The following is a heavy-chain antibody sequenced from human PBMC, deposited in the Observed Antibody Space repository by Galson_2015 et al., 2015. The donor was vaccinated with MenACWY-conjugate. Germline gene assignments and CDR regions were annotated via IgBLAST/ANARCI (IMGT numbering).Heavy chain of an antibody. J-gene: IGHJ4*02. CDR2: INWNGGST. Sequence: SLRLSCAASGFTFDDYGMSWVRQAPGKGLEWVSGINWNGGSTGYADSVKGRFTISRDNAKNSLYLQMNSLRAEDTALYYCATLGDLAAAGDKDFDYWGQGTLVTVSS. CDR1: GFTFDDYG. V-gene: IGHV3-20*04. D-gene: IGHD6-13*01. CDR3: ATLGDLAAAGDKDFDY.